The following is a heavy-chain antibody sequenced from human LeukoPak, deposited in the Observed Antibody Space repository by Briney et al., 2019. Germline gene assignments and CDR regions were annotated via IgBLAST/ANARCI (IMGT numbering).Heavy chain of an antibody. D-gene: IGHD6-19*01. CDR2: IYHSGST. V-gene: IGHV4-30-2*01. Sequence: SETLSLTCAVSGGSISSGGYSWSWIRQPPGKGLEWIGYIYHSGSTNYNPSLKSRVTISVDTSKNQFSLKLSSVTAADTAVYYCHLLTWGIAVAGTSDNWGQGTLVTVSS. CDR1: GGSISSGGYS. J-gene: IGHJ4*02. CDR3: HLLTWGIAVAGTSDN.